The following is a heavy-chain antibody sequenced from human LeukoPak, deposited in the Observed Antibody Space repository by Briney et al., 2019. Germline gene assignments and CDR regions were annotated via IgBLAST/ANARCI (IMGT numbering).Heavy chain of an antibody. V-gene: IGHV4-34*01. CDR3: ARGVIRRYYYYMDV. D-gene: IGHD3-10*01. J-gene: IGHJ6*03. CDR2: INHSGST. Sequence: PSETLSLTCAIYGGSFSGYYWSWIRQPPGKGLEWIGEINHSGSTNYNPSLKSRVTISVDTSKNQFSLKLSSVTAADTAVYYCARGVIRRYYYYMDVWGKGTTVTISS. CDR1: GGSFSGYY.